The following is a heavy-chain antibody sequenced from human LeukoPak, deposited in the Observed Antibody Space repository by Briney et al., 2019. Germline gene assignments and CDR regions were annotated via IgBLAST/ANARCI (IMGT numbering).Heavy chain of an antibody. CDR2: IGGSGGGT. J-gene: IGHJ4*02. D-gene: IGHD3-22*01. V-gene: IGHV3-23*01. CDR1: GITLSNYG. Sequence: GGSLRLSCAVSGITLSNYGMSWVRRAPGKGLEWVAGIGGSGGGTNYADSVKGRFIISRDNAKNTLYLQMSSLRVEDTAVYFCAKRGVVIRVILVGFHKEAYYFDSRGQGALVTVSS. CDR3: AKRGVVIRVILVGFHKEAYYFDS.